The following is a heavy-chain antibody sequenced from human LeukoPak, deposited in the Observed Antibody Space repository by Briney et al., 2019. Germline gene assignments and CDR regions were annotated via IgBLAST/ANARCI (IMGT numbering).Heavy chain of an antibody. CDR2: IYSGGST. Sequence: GGSLRLSCAASGFTFSSYAMNWVRQAPGKGLEWVSVIYSGGSTYYADSVKGRFTISRDNSKNTLYLQMNSLRAEDTAVYYCARDSKLYYYYGMDVWGQGTTVTVSS. J-gene: IGHJ6*02. CDR1: GFTFSSYA. CDR3: ARDSKLYYYYGMDV. V-gene: IGHV3-66*01.